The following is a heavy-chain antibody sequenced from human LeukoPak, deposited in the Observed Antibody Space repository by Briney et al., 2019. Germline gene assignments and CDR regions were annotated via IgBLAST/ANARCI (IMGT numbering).Heavy chain of an antibody. CDR2: IKQDGSEK. D-gene: IGHD6-13*01. Sequence: ETLSLTCAVYGGSFSGYYWSWIRQAPGKGLEWVANIKQDGSEKYYVDSVKGRFTISRDNAKNSLYLQMNSLRAEDTAVYYCARESALAAAADYWGQGTLVTVSS. J-gene: IGHJ4*02. V-gene: IGHV3-7*01. CDR1: GGSFSGYY. CDR3: ARESALAAAADY.